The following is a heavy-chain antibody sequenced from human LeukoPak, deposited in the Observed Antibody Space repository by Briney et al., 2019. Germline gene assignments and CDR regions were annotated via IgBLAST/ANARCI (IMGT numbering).Heavy chain of an antibody. CDR2: IKQDGSEK. CDR1: GFTFSSYG. J-gene: IGHJ4*02. Sequence: GGSLRLSCAASGFTFSSYGMHWVRQAPGKGLEWVANIKQDGSEKYYVDSVKGRFTISRENARNFLYLQMSILRAGDTAVYYCARVTSDSSGFAYYFDFWGQGTLVTVSS. V-gene: IGHV3-7*01. CDR3: ARVTSDSSGFAYYFDF. D-gene: IGHD3-22*01.